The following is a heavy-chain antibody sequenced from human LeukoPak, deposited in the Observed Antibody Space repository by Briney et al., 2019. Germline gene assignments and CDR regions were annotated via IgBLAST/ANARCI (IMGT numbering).Heavy chain of an antibody. CDR1: GGSLSGHY. Sequence: SETLSLTCAVYGGSLSGHYWTWIRQSPEKGLEWIGRITLGGGTDYNPSLKSRVYISVDMSPNKFFFKVTSVHAADTTSYFCARSSERSGWSDDYWGQGTRVTVSS. CDR2: ITLGGGT. V-gene: IGHV4-34*01. J-gene: IGHJ4*02. CDR3: ARSSERSGWSDDY. D-gene: IGHD6-19*01.